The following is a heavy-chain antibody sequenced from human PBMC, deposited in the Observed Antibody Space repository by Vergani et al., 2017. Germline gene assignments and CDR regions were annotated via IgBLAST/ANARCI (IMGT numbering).Heavy chain of an antibody. Sequence: QVQLVESGGGVVQPGRSLRLSCAASGFTFSSYGMHWVRQAPGRGLEWVAVKWYAGSNKYYADSVKGRFTISRDNSKNTLYLQMNSLRAEDTAVYSCARDVSGRCVPDYWGQGTLVTVSS. D-gene: IGHD2-2*01. J-gene: IGHJ4*02. CDR1: GFTFSSYG. CDR2: KWYAGSNK. V-gene: IGHV3-33*01. CDR3: ARDVSGRCVPDY.